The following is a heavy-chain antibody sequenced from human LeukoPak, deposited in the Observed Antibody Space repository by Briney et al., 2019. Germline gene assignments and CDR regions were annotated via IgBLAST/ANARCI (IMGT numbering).Heavy chain of an antibody. CDR2: IYYTGT. V-gene: IGHV4-59*02. J-gene: IGHJ4*02. Sequence: SETLSLTCTVSGGSVTDYYWSWLRQSPGKGLEWIGYIYYTGTSYNPSLKSRVTISADTSKNQFSLKLISVTAADTAVYYCASRKLGNDYWGQGTLVTVSS. CDR1: GGSVTDYY. CDR3: ASRKLGNDY. D-gene: IGHD7-27*01.